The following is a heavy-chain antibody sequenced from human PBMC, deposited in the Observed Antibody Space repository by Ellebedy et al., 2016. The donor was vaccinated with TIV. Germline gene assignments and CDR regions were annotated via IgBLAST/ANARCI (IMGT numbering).Heavy chain of an antibody. CDR1: GYTFTTYY. Sequence: ASVKVSXXASGYTFTTYYMHWVRQAPGQGLEWMGIINPSGGSTSFAQKFQGRVTMTRDTSTSTVYMDLSSLRSDDTAVYYCARALLWFGELPSDYWGQGTLVTVSS. V-gene: IGHV1-46*01. J-gene: IGHJ4*02. CDR2: INPSGGST. D-gene: IGHD3-10*01. CDR3: ARALLWFGELPSDY.